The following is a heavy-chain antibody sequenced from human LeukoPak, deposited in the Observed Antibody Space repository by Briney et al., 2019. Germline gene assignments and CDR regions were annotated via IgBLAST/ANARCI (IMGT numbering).Heavy chain of an antibody. V-gene: IGHV4-4*07. CDR1: GGSISSYY. D-gene: IGHD3-9*01. J-gene: IGHJ3*02. CDR3: ARSVWDILTDYYVYAFDI. CDR2: IYTSGST. Sequence: PSETLSLTYTVSGGSISSYYWSWIRQPAGKGLEWIGRIYTSGSTNYNPSLKSRVTMSVDTSKNQFSLKLSSVTAADTAVYYCARSVWDILTDYYVYAFDIWGQGTMVTVSS.